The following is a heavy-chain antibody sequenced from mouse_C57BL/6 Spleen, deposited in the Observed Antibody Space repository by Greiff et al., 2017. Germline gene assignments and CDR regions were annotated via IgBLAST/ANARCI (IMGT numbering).Heavy chain of an antibody. Sequence: VQLKESGPGLVKPSQSLSLTCSVTGYSITSGYYWNWIRQFPGNKLEWMGYISYDGSNNYNPSLKNRISITRDTSKNQFFLKLNSVTTEDTATYYCARDDYDVSFAYWGQGTLVTVSA. D-gene: IGHD2-4*01. CDR2: ISYDGSN. CDR1: GYSITSGYY. J-gene: IGHJ3*01. CDR3: ARDDYDVSFAY. V-gene: IGHV3-6*01.